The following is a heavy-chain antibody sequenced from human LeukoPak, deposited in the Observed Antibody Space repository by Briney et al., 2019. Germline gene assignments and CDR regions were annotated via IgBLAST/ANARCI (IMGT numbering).Heavy chain of an antibody. CDR2: IHSSGFT. D-gene: IGHD3-3*01. V-gene: IGHV4-61*02. CDR3: VSSRVATPPYSYGMDV. J-gene: IGHJ6*02. Sequence: TRSLTCTVSGESITSGNYYWTWVRQPAGKGLEWVGRIHSSGFTNYNRSLKSRVTISRDTSKNQLSLKVSSVPAADTAVYFCVSSRVATPPYSYGMDVWGQGTRSSSP. CDR1: GESITSGNYY.